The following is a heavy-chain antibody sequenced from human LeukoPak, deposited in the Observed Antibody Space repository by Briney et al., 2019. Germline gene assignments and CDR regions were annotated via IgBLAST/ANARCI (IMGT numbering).Heavy chain of an antibody. CDR2: IWNDGSNK. V-gene: IGHV3-33*06. CDR3: AKDRTPSYGSRELGY. J-gene: IGHJ4*02. CDR1: GFIFSSYG. D-gene: IGHD5-18*01. Sequence: GGSLRLSCAASGFIFSSYGMHWVRQAPGKGLEWVAVIWNDGSNKYYADSVKGRFTISRDDSTNTLYLQMNSLRAEDTAVYYCAKDRTPSYGSRELGYWGQGTLVTVSS.